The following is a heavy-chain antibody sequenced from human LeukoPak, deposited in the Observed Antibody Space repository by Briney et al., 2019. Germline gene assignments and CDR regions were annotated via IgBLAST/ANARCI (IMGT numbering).Heavy chain of an antibody. CDR3: AELGITMIGGV. Sequence: AGGSLRLSCAASGFTFDNYAMSWVRQAPGKGLEWVSGISGSGGTTEYADSVKGRFTISRDNAKNSLYLQMNSLRAEDTAVYYCAELGITMIGGVWGKGTTVTISS. CDR2: ISGSGGTT. J-gene: IGHJ6*04. V-gene: IGHV3-23*01. D-gene: IGHD3-10*02. CDR1: GFTFDNYA.